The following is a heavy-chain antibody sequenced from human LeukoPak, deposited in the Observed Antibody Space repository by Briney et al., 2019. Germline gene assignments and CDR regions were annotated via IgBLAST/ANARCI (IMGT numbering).Heavy chain of an antibody. D-gene: IGHD3-10*01. J-gene: IGHJ6*02. V-gene: IGHV3-74*01. CDR3: ARGLTMVRGIYYGLDV. CDR1: GFTFSSYW. Sequence: GGSLRLSCAASGFTFSSYWMHWVRQAPGKGLVWVSRINSDGSSTSYADSVKGRFTISRDNAKNTLYLQMNSLRAEDTAVYYCARGLTMVRGIYYGLDVWGQGTTVTVSS. CDR2: INSDGSST.